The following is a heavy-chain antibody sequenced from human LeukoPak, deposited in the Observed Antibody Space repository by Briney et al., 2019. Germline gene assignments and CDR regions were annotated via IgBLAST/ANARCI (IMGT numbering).Heavy chain of an antibody. CDR1: GGSISSYY. J-gene: IGHJ5*02. D-gene: IGHD5-24*01. V-gene: IGHV4-34*01. CDR2: INHSGST. Sequence: SETLSLTCTVSGGSISSYYWSWIRQPPGKGLEWIGEINHSGSTNYNPSLKSRVTISVDTSKNQFSLKLSSVTAADTAVYYCARGDRDGYNSWGQGTLVTVSS. CDR3: ARGDRDGYNS.